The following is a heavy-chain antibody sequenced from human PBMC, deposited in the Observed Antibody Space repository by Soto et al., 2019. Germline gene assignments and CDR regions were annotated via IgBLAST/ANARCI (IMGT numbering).Heavy chain of an antibody. CDR3: ARDDGSNFDY. J-gene: IGHJ4*02. CDR1: GFTFSTYS. CDR2: ISSSGRTV. Sequence: EVLLVESGGGLVQPGGSLRLSCAASGFTFSTYSMNWVRQAPGKGLEWVSYISSSGRTVYYVDSVKGRITISRDNAKNSLYLQVNSLRDEDTAVYYCARDDGSNFDYWGQGTLVTVSS. V-gene: IGHV3-48*02.